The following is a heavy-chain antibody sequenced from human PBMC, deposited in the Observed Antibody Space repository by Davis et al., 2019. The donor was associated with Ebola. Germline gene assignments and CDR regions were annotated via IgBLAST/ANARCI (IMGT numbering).Heavy chain of an antibody. D-gene: IGHD3-3*01. CDR1: GGTFSSYA. CDR2: INPIFGTA. V-gene: IGHV1-69*13. J-gene: IGHJ6*02. Sequence: SVKVSCKASGGTFSSYAISWVRQAPGQGLEWMGGINPIFGTANYAQKFQGRVTITADESTSTAYMELSSLRSEDTAVYYCARERITIFGVVIPRYGMDVWGQGTTVTVSS. CDR3: ARERITIFGVVIPRYGMDV.